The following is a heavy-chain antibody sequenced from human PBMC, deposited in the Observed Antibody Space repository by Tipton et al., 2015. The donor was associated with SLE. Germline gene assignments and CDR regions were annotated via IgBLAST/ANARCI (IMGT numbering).Heavy chain of an antibody. J-gene: IGHJ4*02. CDR1: GDSISSFY. CDR3: ARIYCSGGSCYPDY. D-gene: IGHD2-15*01. Sequence: TLSLTCTVSGDSISSFYWSWIRRPPGKGLEWIGYIYYSGSTNYNPSLKSRVTISVDTSKNQFSLKLSSVTAADTAVYYCARIYCSGGSCYPDYWGQGTLVTVSS. CDR2: IYYSGST. V-gene: IGHV4-59*01.